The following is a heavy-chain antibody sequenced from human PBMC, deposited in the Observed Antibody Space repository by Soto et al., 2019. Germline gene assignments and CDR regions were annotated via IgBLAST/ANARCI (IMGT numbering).Heavy chain of an antibody. Sequence: EVQLVESGGGLVQPGGSLRLSCAASGFTFSSQWLHWVRQAPGKGLVWISRINNDGTSTNYADSVKGRFTVSRDNAKKTMSLQMNSLRAEDTAVYYCANWRGGYTYGLDHWGQGTPVTVSS. D-gene: IGHD5-18*01. CDR2: INNDGTST. J-gene: IGHJ4*02. CDR1: GFTFSSQW. CDR3: ANWRGGYTYGLDH. V-gene: IGHV3-74*01.